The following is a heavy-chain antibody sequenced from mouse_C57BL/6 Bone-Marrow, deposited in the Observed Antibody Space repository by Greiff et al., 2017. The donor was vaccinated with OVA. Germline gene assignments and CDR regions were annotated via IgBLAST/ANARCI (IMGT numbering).Heavy chain of an antibody. V-gene: IGHV1-50*01. CDR3: ASAVCAY. J-gene: IGHJ3*01. CDR2: IDPSDSYT. Sequence: VKLMESGAELVKPGASVKLSCKASGYTFTNYWMQWVKQRPGQGLEWIGEIDPSDSYTNYNQKFKGKATLTVDTSSSTAYMQLSSLTSEDSAVYYCASAVCAYWGQGTLVTVSA. CDR1: GYTFTNYW.